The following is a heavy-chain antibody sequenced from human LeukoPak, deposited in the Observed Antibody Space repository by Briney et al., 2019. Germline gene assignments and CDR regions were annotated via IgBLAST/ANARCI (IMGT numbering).Heavy chain of an antibody. D-gene: IGHD2-2*01. Sequence: SSETLSLTCTVSGGPMSSGDFYWTWIRQPPGKGLEWIGYIYYIGSAYYNPSLKSRVSISVDTSNNQFSLMLTSVTAADTAVYYCARAFPERFCSGTSCLEGFDYWGQGIPVTVSS. CDR2: IYYIGSA. CDR3: ARAFPERFCSGTSCLEGFDY. J-gene: IGHJ4*02. V-gene: IGHV4-30-4*01. CDR1: GGPMSSGDFY.